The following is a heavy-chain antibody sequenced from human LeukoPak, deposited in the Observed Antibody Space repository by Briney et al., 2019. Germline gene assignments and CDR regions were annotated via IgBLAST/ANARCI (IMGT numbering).Heavy chain of an antibody. V-gene: IGHV3-23*01. D-gene: IGHD1-1*01. CDR1: GFTFSGIA. J-gene: IGHJ4*02. CDR3: AKGQELDDGVFDS. Sequence: GGSLRLSCAASGFTFSGIAMTWVRQAPGKGLEWVSSIRSNGDTTYNADSVKGRFTISRDNSKNTLYLQMNSLRVEDTAIYYCAKGQELDDGVFDSWGQGTLVTVSS. CDR2: IRSNGDTT.